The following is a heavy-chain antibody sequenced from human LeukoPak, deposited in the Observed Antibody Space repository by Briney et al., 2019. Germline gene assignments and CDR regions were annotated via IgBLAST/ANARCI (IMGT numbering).Heavy chain of an antibody. V-gene: IGHV4-39*01. CDR1: GGSISSSSYY. CDR3: ARPDRLRFSIPY. Sequence: SETLSLTCTVSGGSISSSSYYWGWIRQPPGKGLEWIGSIYYSGSTYYNPSLKSRVTISVDTSKNQFSLKLSSVTAADTAVYYCARPDRLRFSIPYWGQGTLVTVSS. CDR2: IYYSGST. J-gene: IGHJ4*02. D-gene: IGHD3-3*01.